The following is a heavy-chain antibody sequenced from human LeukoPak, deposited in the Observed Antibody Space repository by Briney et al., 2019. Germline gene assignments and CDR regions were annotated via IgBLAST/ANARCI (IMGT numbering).Heavy chain of an antibody. D-gene: IGHD2-2*01. V-gene: IGHV4-59*11. CDR1: GGSISSHY. CDR2: IYYSGST. Sequence: SETLPLTCTVSGGSISSHYWSWIREPPGKGLEWIGYIYYSGSTNYNPSLKSRVTISVDTSKNQFSLKLSSVTAADTAVYYCARALGYCSSSSCYGNWFDPWGQGTLVTVSS. CDR3: ARALGYCSSSSCYGNWFDP. J-gene: IGHJ5*02.